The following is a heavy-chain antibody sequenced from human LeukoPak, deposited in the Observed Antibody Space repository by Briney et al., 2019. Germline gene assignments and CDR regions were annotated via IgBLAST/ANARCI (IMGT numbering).Heavy chain of an antibody. CDR1: GGSISSYY. CDR3: ARARGQTISITIFGVPAHDAFDI. J-gene: IGHJ3*02. CDR2: IYTSGST. V-gene: IGHV4-4*07. Sequence: SETLSLTCTVSGGSISSYYWSWIRQLAGKGLEWIGRIYTSGSTNYNPSLKSRVTMSVDTSKNQFSLKLSSVTAADTAVYYCARARGQTISITIFGVPAHDAFDIWGQGTMVTVSS. D-gene: IGHD3-3*01.